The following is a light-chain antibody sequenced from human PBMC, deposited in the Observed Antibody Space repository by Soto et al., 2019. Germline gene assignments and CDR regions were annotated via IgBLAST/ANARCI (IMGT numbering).Light chain of an antibody. Sequence: PITQSPSTLSGSVGDRVTITCRASQTISSWLAWYQQKPGKAPKLLIYAASTLQNGVPSRFSGTESGTEFTLTISSLRTDDFANYYCQQYNDYSAWTFGQGTKVDIK. CDR2: AAS. CDR3: QQYNDYSAWT. V-gene: IGKV1-5*01. J-gene: IGKJ1*01. CDR1: QTISSW.